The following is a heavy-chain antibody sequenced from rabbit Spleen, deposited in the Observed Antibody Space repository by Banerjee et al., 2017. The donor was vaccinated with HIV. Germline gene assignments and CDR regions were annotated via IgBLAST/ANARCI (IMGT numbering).Heavy chain of an antibody. CDR2: IYTGSSGST. D-gene: IGHD4-1*01. J-gene: IGHJ2*01. V-gene: IGHV1S40*01. Sequence: QSLEESGGDLVKPGASLTLTCTASGFSFSSGYYMCWVRQAPGKGLEWIACIYTGSSGSTYYASWAKGRFTISKTSSTTVTLQMTSLTAADTATYFCAKDSDGSGLDAFDPWGPGTLVTVS. CDR3: AKDSDGSGLDAFDP. CDR1: GFSFSSGYY.